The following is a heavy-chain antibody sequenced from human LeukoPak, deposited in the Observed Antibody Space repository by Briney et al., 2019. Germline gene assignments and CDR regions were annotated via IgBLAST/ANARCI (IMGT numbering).Heavy chain of an antibody. CDR2: ISYDGSNK. D-gene: IGHD3-10*02. J-gene: IGHJ6*04. V-gene: IGHV3-30*04. CDR3: AELGITMIGGV. Sequence: GGSLRLSCAASGFTFSSYAMHWVRQAPGKGLEWVAVISYDGSNKYYADSVRGRFTISRDNSKNTLYLQMNSLRAEDTAVYYCAELGITMIGGVWGKGTTVTISS. CDR1: GFTFSSYA.